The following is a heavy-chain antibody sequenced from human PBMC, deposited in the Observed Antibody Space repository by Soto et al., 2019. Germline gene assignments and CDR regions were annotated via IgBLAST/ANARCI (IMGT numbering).Heavy chain of an antibody. CDR2: IHWDDDK. CDR1: GFSLSTSGVG. CDR3: AHTHPSRFDY. J-gene: IGHJ4*02. Sequence: QITLKESGPTLVKPTQTLTLTCTFSGFSLSTSGVGVGWIRQPPGKALEWLALIHWDDDKRYSPSLKSRLTITKDTSKNQVVLTMTNIDPVDTATYYCAHTHPSRFDYWGQGTLVTVS. V-gene: IGHV2-5*02.